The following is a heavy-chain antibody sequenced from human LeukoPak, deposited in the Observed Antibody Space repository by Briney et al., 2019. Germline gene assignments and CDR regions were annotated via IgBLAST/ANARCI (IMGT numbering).Heavy chain of an antibody. J-gene: IGHJ4*02. CDR3: ARWRYRYGRYFDY. Sequence: GSLRLSCAASGFTFSSYEMNWVRQAPGKGLEWVSYISSSGSTIYYADSVKGRFTISRDNAKNSVYLQMNSLRAEDTAVYYCARWRYRYGRYFDYWGQGTLVTVSS. V-gene: IGHV3-48*03. CDR1: GFTFSSYE. D-gene: IGHD5-18*01. CDR2: ISSSGSTI.